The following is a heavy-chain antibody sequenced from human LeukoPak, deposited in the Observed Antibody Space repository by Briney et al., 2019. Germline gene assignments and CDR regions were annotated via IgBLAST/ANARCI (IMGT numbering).Heavy chain of an antibody. CDR1: GGSISSGGYS. D-gene: IGHD3-22*01. J-gene: IGHJ6*02. V-gene: IGHV4-30-2*01. CDR2: IYHSGST. CDR3: ARDQGYYYDSSGYWYRMDV. Sequence: SQTLSLTCAVSGGSISSGGYSWSWIRQPPGKGLEWIGYIYHSGSTYYNPSLKSRVTISVDRSKNQFSLKLSSVTAADTAVYYCARDQGYYYDSSGYWYRMDVWGQGTTVTVSS.